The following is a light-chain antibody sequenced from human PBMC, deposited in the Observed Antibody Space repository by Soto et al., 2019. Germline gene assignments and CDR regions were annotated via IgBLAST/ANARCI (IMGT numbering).Light chain of an antibody. CDR3: QQYNNWPRT. Sequence: ETVMTQSPATLSVSPGERATLSCRASQSIRSTLAWFQQKPGQAPRLLIYDASKRATGIPARFSGSGSGTEFTLTISRLQSEDFAVYYCQQYNNWPRTFGQGTIVDIK. J-gene: IGKJ1*01. V-gene: IGKV3-15*01. CDR1: QSIRST. CDR2: DAS.